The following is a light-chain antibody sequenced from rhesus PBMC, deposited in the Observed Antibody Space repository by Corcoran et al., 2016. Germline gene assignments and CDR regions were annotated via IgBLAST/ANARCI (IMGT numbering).Light chain of an antibody. V-gene: IGKV1-28*01. J-gene: IGKJ4*01. CDR2: AAS. Sequence: DIQMTQSPSSLSASVGDTVTITCRASQGISSYLNWFQQKPGKAPELLIYAASSLESGVPSRFSGSGSGTEFTPTFSSLQPEDFAAYYCLQHNSYPLTFGGGTKVEIK. CDR1: QGISSY. CDR3: LQHNSYPLT.